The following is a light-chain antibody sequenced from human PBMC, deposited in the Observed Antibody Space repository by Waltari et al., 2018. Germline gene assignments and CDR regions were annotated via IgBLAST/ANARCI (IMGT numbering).Light chain of an antibody. CDR2: GTN. Sequence: LAWYQQTSGQAPRLLIYGTNTRPLGVPDRFFGSQSGTSASLAIGGRQADDEADYYCQSYDTSLSVVFGGGTKLTVL. J-gene: IGLJ2*01. V-gene: IGLV1-40*01. CDR3: QSYDTSLSVV.